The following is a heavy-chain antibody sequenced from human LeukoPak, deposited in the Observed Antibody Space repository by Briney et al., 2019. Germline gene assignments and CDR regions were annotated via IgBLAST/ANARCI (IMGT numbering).Heavy chain of an antibody. J-gene: IGHJ6*04. Sequence: SVKVSCKASGDTFDSHALSWVRQAPGQGLEXXXXXXXMYGTSNYAQKFQGRVAIIADKSTSTAYMELNSLTSEDTAVYYCAIAQNNHGYVYFGMDVWGKGTTVTVSS. CDR1: GDTFDSHA. V-gene: IGHV1-69*06. CDR2: XXXMYGTS. D-gene: IGHD5-12*01. CDR3: AIAQNNHGYVYFGMDV.